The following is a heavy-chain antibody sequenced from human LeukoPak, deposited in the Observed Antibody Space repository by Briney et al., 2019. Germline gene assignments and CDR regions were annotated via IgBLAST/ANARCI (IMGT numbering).Heavy chain of an antibody. CDR2: IYYSGST. CDR1: GGSISSYY. V-gene: IGHV4-59*01. CDR3: ARVKRNELRGSWFDP. D-gene: IGHD1-7*01. J-gene: IGHJ5*02. Sequence: SETLSLTCTVSGGSISSYYWSWIRQPPGKGLEWIGYIYYSGSTNYNPSLKSRVTISVDTSKNQFSLKLSSVTAADTAVYYCARVKRNELRGSWFDPWGQGTLVTVSS.